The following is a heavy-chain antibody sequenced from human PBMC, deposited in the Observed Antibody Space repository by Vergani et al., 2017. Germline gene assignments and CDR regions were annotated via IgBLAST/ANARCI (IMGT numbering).Heavy chain of an antibody. V-gene: IGHV4-34*01. CDR2: INHSGST. CDR1: GGSFSGYY. J-gene: IGHJ6*03. CDR3: ARGVYYRSCGSTSCSNYYDYMDV. D-gene: IGHD2-2*01. Sequence: QVQLQQWGAGLLKPSETLSLTCAVYGGSFSGYYWSWIRQPPGKGLEWIGEINHSGSTNYNPSLKSRVTISVDTSKNQFSLKLSSVTAADTAVYYCARGVYYRSCGSTSCSNYYDYMDVWGKGTTVTVSS.